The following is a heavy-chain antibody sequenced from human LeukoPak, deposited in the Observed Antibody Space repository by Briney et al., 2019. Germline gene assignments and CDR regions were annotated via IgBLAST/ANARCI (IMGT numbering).Heavy chain of an antibody. CDR1: GGTFSSYA. CDR3: ARFIALRAAGGPLDY. D-gene: IGHD6-13*01. Sequence: SVEVSCKASGGTFSSYAISWVRQAPGQGLEWMGGIIPIFGTANYAQKFQGRVTITADESTSTAYMELSSLRSEDTAVYYCARFIALRAAGGPLDYWGQGTLVTVSS. CDR2: IIPIFGTA. V-gene: IGHV1-69*13. J-gene: IGHJ4*02.